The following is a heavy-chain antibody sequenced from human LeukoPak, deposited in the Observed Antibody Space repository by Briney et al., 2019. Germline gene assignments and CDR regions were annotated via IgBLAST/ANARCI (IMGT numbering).Heavy chain of an antibody. CDR3: AKKSPQETTVGPYWYLGL. J-gene: IGHJ2*01. Sequence: PGGFLRLSCAASGFTFSSYSMNWVRQAPGKGLEWVSSISSSSSYIYYADSVKGRFTISRDNAKNSLYLQMNSLRPEDTAVYYCAKKSPQETTVGPYWYLGLWGRGTLVTVSS. D-gene: IGHD4-23*01. V-gene: IGHV3-21*04. CDR2: ISSSSSYI. CDR1: GFTFSSYS.